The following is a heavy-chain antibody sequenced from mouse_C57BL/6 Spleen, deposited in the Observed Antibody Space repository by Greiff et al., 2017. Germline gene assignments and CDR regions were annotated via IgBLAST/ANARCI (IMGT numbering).Heavy chain of an antibody. D-gene: IGHD1-1*01. CDR1: GYAFSSSW. CDR2: IYPGDGDT. J-gene: IGHJ2*01. CDR3: ARDEGITTVVATFDY. V-gene: IGHV1-82*01. Sequence: QVQLQQSGPELVKPGASVKLSCKASGYAFSSSWMNWVNQRPGKGLEWIGRIYPGDGDTNYTGKFKGKATLTADKSSSTAYMQLSSLTSEDSAVYFCARDEGITTVVATFDYWGQGTTLTVSS.